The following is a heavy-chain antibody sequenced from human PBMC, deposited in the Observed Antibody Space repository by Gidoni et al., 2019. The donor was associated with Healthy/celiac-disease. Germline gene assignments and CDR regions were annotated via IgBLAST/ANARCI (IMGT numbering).Heavy chain of an antibody. CDR1: GFTFSSYA. D-gene: IGHD2-21*01. CDR2: ISGSGGST. J-gene: IGHJ4*02. V-gene: IGHV3-23*01. Sequence: EVQLLESGGGLVQPGWSLRLSCAASGFTFSSYAMSWVRQAPGKGLEGVSDISGSGGSTYDADSVKGRFTISRDNSKNTLYLQMNSLRAEDTAVYYCAKGLWPDYWGQGTRVTVSS. CDR3: AKGLWPDY.